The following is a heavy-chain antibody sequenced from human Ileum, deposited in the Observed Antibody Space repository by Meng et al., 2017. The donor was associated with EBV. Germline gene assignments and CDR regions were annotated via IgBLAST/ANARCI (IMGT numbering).Heavy chain of an antibody. Sequence: VPLQESGPERVKPPETLSLPCTVSVGSISSYYWSWIRQPPGKGLEWIGYIYYSGSTNYNPSLKSRVTISVDTSKNQFSLNLSSVTAADTAVYYCARGGWSLDYWGQGTLVTVSS. V-gene: IGHV4-59*08. D-gene: IGHD2-15*01. CDR3: ARGGWSLDY. J-gene: IGHJ4*02. CDR2: IYYSGST. CDR1: VGSISSYY.